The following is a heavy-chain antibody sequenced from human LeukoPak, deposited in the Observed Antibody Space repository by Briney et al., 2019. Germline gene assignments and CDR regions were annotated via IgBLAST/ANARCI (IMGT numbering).Heavy chain of an antibody. V-gene: IGHV4-34*01. Sequence: SETLSLTCAVYGGPFSGYYWSWIRQPPGKGLEWIGEINHSGSTNYNPSLKSRVTISVDTSKNQFSLKLSSVTAADTAVYYCASEDYFDYWGQETLVTVSS. J-gene: IGHJ4*02. CDR3: ASEDYFDY. CDR2: INHSGST. CDR1: GGPFSGYY.